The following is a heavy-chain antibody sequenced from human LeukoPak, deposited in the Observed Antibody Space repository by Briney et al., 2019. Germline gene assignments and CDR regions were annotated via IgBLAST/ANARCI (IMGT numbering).Heavy chain of an antibody. V-gene: IGHV3-48*03. J-gene: IGHJ4*02. Sequence: GGSLRLSCAASGFTFSSYEMNWVRQAPGKGLEWVSYISSSGSTIYYVDSVKGRFTISRDNAKNSLYLQMNSLRAEDTAVYYCARDMVPYSSSWGPYFDYWGQGTLVTVSS. CDR3: ARDMVPYSSSWGPYFDY. CDR2: ISSSGSTI. D-gene: IGHD6-13*01. CDR1: GFTFSSYE.